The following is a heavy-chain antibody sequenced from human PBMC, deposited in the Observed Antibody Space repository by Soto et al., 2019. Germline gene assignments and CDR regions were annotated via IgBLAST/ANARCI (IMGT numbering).Heavy chain of an antibody. D-gene: IGHD3-22*01. CDR2: IYYSGST. CDR1: GGSISSGGYY. CDR3: ARARGYYYDSSGYSHYNWFDP. Sequence: TSETLSLTCTVSGGSISSGGYYWSWIRQHPGKGLEWIGYIYYSGSTYYNPSLKSRVTISVDTSKNQFSLKLSSVTAADTAVYYCARARGYYYDSSGYSHYNWFDPWGQGTLVTVSS. V-gene: IGHV4-31*03. J-gene: IGHJ5*02.